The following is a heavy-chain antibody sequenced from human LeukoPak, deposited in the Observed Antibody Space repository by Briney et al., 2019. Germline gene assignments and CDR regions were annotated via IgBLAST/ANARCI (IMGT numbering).Heavy chain of an antibody. CDR1: GYTFTGYY. CDR2: INPNSGGT. Sequence: ASVKVSCKASGYTFTGYYMHWVRQVPGQGLEWMGWINPNSGGTNYAQKFQGRVTMTRDTSISTAYMELSRLRSDDTAVYYCARDHRHRNPVDYWGQGTLVTVPS. J-gene: IGHJ4*02. CDR3: ARDHRHRNPVDY. D-gene: IGHD1-14*01. V-gene: IGHV1-2*02.